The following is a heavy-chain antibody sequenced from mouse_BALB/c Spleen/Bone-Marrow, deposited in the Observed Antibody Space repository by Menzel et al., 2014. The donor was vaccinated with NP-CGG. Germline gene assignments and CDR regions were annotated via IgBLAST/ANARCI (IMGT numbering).Heavy chain of an antibody. J-gene: IGHJ3*01. V-gene: IGHV4-1*02. D-gene: IGHD1-2*01. Sequence: EVKLVESGGGLVQPGGSLKLSCAASGFDFSRYWMSWVRQAPGKGLEWIGEINPDSNTINYTPSLKDKFIISRDNAKNTLYLQMSKVRSEDTALYYCARLGYYGSFAYWGQGTLVTVSA. CDR3: ARLGYYGSFAY. CDR2: INPDSNTI. CDR1: GFDFSRYW.